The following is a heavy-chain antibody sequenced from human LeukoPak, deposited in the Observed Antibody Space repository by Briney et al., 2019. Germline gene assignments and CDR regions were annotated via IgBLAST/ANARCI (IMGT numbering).Heavy chain of an antibody. CDR2: ISGSGGST. CDR1: EFTFSSYA. V-gene: IGHV3-23*01. Sequence: GSLRLSCAASEFTFSSYAMSWVRQAPGKGLEWVSAISGSGGSTYYADSVKGRFTISRDNSKNTLYLQVNSLRAEDTAVYYCAKAEPVIAIWFDWGQGTLVTVSS. J-gene: IGHJ4*02. D-gene: IGHD3-10*01. CDR3: AKAEPVIAIWFD.